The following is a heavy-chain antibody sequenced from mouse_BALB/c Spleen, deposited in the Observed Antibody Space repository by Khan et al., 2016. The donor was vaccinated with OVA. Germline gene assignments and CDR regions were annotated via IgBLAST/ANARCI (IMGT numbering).Heavy chain of an antibody. CDR1: GYTFTNYW. CDR3: TRDRIDY. CDR2: INPTSGYT. V-gene: IGHV1-7*01. Sequence: QVQLKQSGAELAKPGASVKMSCKASGYTFTNYWMHWVKQRPGQGLEWIGYINPTSGYTDYNEKFKDKATLSADKSSSTVYIQLSSLTSEDSAVYYCTRDRIDYWGQGTTLTVSS. J-gene: IGHJ2*01.